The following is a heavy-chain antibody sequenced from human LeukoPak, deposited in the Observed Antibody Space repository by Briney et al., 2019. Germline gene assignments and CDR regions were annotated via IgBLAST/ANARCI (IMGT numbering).Heavy chain of an antibody. CDR3: ARGLPITSGFDY. V-gene: IGHV3-48*03. D-gene: IGHD1-14*01. J-gene: IGHJ4*02. Sequence: GGSLRLSCAASGFTFSSYEMNWVRQAPGKGLEWVSYISSSGSTIYYADSVKGRFTISRDNAKNSLYLQMNSLRAEDTAVYYCARGLPITSGFDYWGQGTLVTVSS. CDR2: ISSSGSTI. CDR1: GFTFSSYE.